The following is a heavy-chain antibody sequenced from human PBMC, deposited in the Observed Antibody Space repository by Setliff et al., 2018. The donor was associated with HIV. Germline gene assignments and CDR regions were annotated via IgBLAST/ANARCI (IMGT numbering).Heavy chain of an antibody. V-gene: IGHV4-59*08. CDR1: GGSISNYY. CDR3: ARSGGNWYFNL. J-gene: IGHJ2*01. D-gene: IGHD3-10*01. CDR2: IYSSGSL. Sequence: SETLSLTCTVSGGSISNYYWSWIRQPPGKGLEWIAYIYSSGSLNYNPSLKSRVTISVDTSKNQFSLELSSVTAADTAVFYCARSGGNWYFNLWGRGTLGTSPQ.